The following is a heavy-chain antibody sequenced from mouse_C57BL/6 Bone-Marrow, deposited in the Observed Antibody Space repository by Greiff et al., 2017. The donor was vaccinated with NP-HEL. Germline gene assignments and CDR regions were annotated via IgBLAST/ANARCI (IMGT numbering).Heavy chain of an antibody. J-gene: IGHJ4*01. V-gene: IGHV5-15*01. CDR3: ARKGDYYGSSYAMDY. D-gene: IGHD1-1*01. CDR2: ISNLAYSI. CDR1: GFTFSDYG. Sequence: EVQGVESGGGLVQPGGSLKLSCAASGFTFSDYGMAWVRQAPRKGPEWVAFISNLAYSIYYADTVTGRFTISRENAKNTLYLEMSSLRSEDTAMYYCARKGDYYGSSYAMDYWGQGTSVTVSS.